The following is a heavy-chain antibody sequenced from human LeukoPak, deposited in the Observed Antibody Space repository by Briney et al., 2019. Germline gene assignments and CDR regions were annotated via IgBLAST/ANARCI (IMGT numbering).Heavy chain of an antibody. D-gene: IGHD3-10*01. CDR1: GGSISSGSYY. V-gene: IGHV4-61*02. J-gene: IGHJ4*02. CDR2: IYTSGST. Sequence: PSETLSLTCTVSGGSISSGSYYWSWIRQPAGKGLEWIGRIYTSGSTNYNPSLKSRVTISVDTSKNQFSLKLSSVTAADTAVYYCARYLDYYGSGPEGSDYWGQGTLVTVSS. CDR3: ARYLDYYGSGPEGSDY.